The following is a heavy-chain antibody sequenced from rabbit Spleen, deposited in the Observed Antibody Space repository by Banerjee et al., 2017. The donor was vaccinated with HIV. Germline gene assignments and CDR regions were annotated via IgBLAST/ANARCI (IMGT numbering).Heavy chain of an antibody. Sequence: QSVKESGGRLVTPETPLTITCTVSGFSLDVFWMSWVRQAPGKGLQWIGAINTGGGAYYASWAKGRFTISKTSSTTVDLKMTSLTAEDTATYFCARARDSSYYTSPFNIWGPGTLVT. D-gene: IGHD8-1*01. V-gene: IGHV1S69*01. CDR2: INTGGGA. CDR3: ARARDSSYYTSPFNI. CDR1: GFSLDVFW. J-gene: IGHJ4*02.